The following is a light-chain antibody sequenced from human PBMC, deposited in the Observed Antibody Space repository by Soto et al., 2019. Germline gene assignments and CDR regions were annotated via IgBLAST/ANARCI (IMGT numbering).Light chain of an antibody. J-gene: IGKJ4*01. CDR2: GAS. CDR1: QSVSSNH. Sequence: EIVLTQSPGTLSLSPGERAALSCRASQSVSSNHLAWYQQRPGQAPRLLIYGASSRATGIPDRFSGSGSGTDCTLTISRLETEDFAVYYCQQYVSSPLTVGGGTKVEIK. CDR3: QQYVSSPLT. V-gene: IGKV3-20*01.